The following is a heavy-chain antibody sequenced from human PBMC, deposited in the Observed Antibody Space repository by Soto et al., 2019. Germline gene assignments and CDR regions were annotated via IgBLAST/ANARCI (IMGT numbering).Heavy chain of an antibody. CDR1: GFNSDDYA. D-gene: IGHD6-13*01. J-gene: IGHJ6*02. CDR3: ARERGYRRFYYGMEV. CDR2: ISWYGGSI. Sequence: GWSLRLSCAAGGFNSDDYAMHWVRQAPGKGLDWGSCISWYGGSIGYADSVNGRFTISRDNAENSLYLQMNSLGSEDKVWYYCARERGYRRFYYGMEVWGQGTKVTVS. V-gene: IGHV3-9*02.